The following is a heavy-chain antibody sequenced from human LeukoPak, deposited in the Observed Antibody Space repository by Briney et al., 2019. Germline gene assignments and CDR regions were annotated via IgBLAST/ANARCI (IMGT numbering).Heavy chain of an antibody. CDR1: GFTFSSYAMH. CDR2: IYYSGST. D-gene: IGHD2/OR15-2a*01. J-gene: IGHJ4*02. CDR3: ARPTSKLGSFDY. V-gene: IGHV4-39*01. Sequence: GSLRLSCAASGFTFSSYAMHWVRQAPGKGLEWIGTIYYSGSTYYNPSLKSRITISVDTSKNQFSLKVRSMTAADTAVYYCARPTSKLGSFDYWGQGTLVTVSS.